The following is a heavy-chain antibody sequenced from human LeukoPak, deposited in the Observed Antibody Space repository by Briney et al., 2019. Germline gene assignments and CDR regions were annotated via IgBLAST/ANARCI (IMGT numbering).Heavy chain of an antibody. V-gene: IGHV4-59*12. J-gene: IGHJ4*02. CDR3: VNMPAAGTVYFDY. CDR1: GGSISSYY. Sequence: SETLSLTCTVSGGSISSYYWSWIRQPPGKGLEWIGYIFYSGSTNYNPSLKSRVTMSLDKSKNQFSLKLNSVTAADTAVYYCVNMPAAGTVYFDYWGQGTLVTVSS. CDR2: IFYSGST. D-gene: IGHD6-13*01.